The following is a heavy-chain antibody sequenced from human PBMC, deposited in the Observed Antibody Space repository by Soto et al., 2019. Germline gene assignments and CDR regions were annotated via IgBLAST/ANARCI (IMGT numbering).Heavy chain of an antibody. D-gene: IGHD2-15*01. CDR2: IIPIFGTA. CDR1: GGTFSSYA. Sequence: SVKVSCKASGGTFSSYAISWVRQAPGQGLEWMGGIIPIFGTANYAQKFQGRVTITADESTSTAYMELSSLRSEDTAVYYCARDLKAAVFHWFDPWGQGTLVTVSS. V-gene: IGHV1-69*13. J-gene: IGHJ5*02. CDR3: ARDLKAAVFHWFDP.